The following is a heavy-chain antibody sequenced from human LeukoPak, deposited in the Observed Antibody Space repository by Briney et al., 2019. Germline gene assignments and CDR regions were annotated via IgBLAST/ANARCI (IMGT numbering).Heavy chain of an antibody. D-gene: IGHD3-22*01. CDR2: ISYDGSNK. Sequence: PGGSLRLSCAASGFTFSSYGMHWVRQAPGKGLEWVAVISYDGSNKYYADSVKGRFTISRDNSKNTLYLQMNSLRAEDTAVYYCAKDLRRDYYDSSGYFPDAFDIWGQGTMVTVSS. J-gene: IGHJ3*02. CDR3: AKDLRRDYYDSSGYFPDAFDI. V-gene: IGHV3-30*18. CDR1: GFTFSSYG.